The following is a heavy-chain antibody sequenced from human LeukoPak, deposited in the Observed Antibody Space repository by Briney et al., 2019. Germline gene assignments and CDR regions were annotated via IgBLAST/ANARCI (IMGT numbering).Heavy chain of an antibody. V-gene: IGHV3-30*02. D-gene: IGHD4-17*01. Sequence: PTGGSLRLSCAASGFTFSSYGMHWVRQAPGKGLEWVAFIRYDGSNKYYADSVKCRFTISRDNSKHTLYLQMNSLRAEDTAVYYCARGPYDYGDYYYWGQGTLVTVSS. CDR3: ARGPYDYGDYYY. CDR2: IRYDGSNK. CDR1: GFTFSSYG. J-gene: IGHJ4*02.